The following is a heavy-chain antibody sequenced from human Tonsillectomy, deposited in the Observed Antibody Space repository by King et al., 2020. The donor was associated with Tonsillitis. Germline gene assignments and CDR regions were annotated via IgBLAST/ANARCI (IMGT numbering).Heavy chain of an antibody. V-gene: IGHV3-15*01. Sequence: VQLVESGGGLVKPGGSLRLSCAGSGFTFSNAWMSWVRQAPGKGLEWVGRIKSKTDGGTTDYAAPVKGRFTISRDDSKKTLYLQMNSLKTEDTAVYYCTTPTCGGVIVRDYWGQGTLVTVSS. D-gene: IGHD3-16*02. CDR1: GFTFSNAW. CDR3: TTPTCGGVIVRDY. CDR2: IKSKTDGGTT. J-gene: IGHJ4*02.